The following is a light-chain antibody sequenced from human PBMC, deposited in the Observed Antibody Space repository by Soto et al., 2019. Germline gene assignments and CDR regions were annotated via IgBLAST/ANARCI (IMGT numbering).Light chain of an antibody. J-gene: IGLJ2*01. Sequence: QSVLTQPASVSGSPGQSITISCTGNNNDVGAYPYVSWYQQHPGTAPKLIIYEVTNRPSGISDRFSGSKSGNTASLTISGLQAEDESDYYCSSFATSGTTVIFGGGTQLTVL. CDR2: EVT. CDR3: SSFATSGTTVI. CDR1: NNDVGAYPY. V-gene: IGLV2-14*01.